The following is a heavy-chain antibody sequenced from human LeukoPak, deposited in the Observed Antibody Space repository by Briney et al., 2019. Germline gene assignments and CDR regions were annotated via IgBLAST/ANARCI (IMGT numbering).Heavy chain of an antibody. CDR1: GFTFSSYA. D-gene: IGHD2-2*02. V-gene: IGHV3-23*01. Sequence: PGGSLRLSCAASGFTFSSYAMSWVRQAPGKGLEWVSAISGSGGSTYYADSVKGRFTISRDNSKNTLYLQMNSLRAEDTAVYYCANAIGRSSYYYYYYMDVWGKGTTVTVSS. CDR3: ANAIGRSSYYYYYYMDV. CDR2: ISGSGGST. J-gene: IGHJ6*03.